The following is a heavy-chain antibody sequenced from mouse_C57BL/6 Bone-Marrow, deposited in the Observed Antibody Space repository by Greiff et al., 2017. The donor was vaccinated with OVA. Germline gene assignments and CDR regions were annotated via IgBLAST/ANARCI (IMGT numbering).Heavy chain of an antibody. D-gene: IGHD2-1*01. CDR2: IYPRSGNT. CDR3: ARWETIYYGNTYFDY. J-gene: IGHJ2*01. V-gene: IGHV1-81*01. CDR1: GYTFTSYG. Sequence: QVQLQQSGAELARPGASVKLSCKASGYTFTSYGISWVKQRTGQGLEWIGEIYPRSGNTYYNEKFKGKATLTADKYSSTAYMELRSLTSEDSAVYFCARWETIYYGNTYFDYWGQGTTLTVSS.